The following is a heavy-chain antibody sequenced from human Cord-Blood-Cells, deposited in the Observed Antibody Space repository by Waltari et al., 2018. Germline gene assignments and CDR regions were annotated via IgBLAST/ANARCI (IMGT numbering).Heavy chain of an antibody. CDR1: GFSLSTRGVG. D-gene: IGHD7-27*01. Sequence: QITLKESGPTLVKHTQTLTLTCTSPGFSLSTRGVGVGWIRPPPGTALEWLALIYWDYDKRYSPSLKSRLTITKDTSKNQVVLTMTNMDPVDTATYYCAHGNWGSCCGAFDIWGQGTMVTVSS. CDR2: IYWDYDK. J-gene: IGHJ3*02. CDR3: AHGNWGSCCGAFDI. V-gene: IGHV2-5*02.